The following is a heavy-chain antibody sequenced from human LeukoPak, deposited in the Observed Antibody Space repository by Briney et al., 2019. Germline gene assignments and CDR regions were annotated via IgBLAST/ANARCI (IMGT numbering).Heavy chain of an antibody. CDR1: GGSISSSSYY. D-gene: IGHD3-10*01. CDR3: ASHDYGSGSLEPVDY. V-gene: IGHV4-39*01. Sequence: SETLSLTCTVSGGSISSSSYYWGWIRQPPGKGLEWIGSIYYSGSTYYNPSLKSRVTISVDTSKNQFSLKLSSVTAADTAVYYCASHDYGSGSLEPVDYWGQGTLVTVSS. J-gene: IGHJ4*02. CDR2: IYYSGST.